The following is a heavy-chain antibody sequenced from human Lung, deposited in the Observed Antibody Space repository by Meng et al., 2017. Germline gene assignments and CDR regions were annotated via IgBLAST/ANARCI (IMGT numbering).Heavy chain of an antibody. Sequence: QVQLVQSGAEVKMPGAPLKASCQAPGHSFTTYGMDWLRQAPGQRLEWMGWINTDNGDTHYSQKFQGRVTITRDTSARKAYMELSSLRSEDTAVYFCARDERGGPYYFDYWGQGTLVTVSS. CDR1: GHSFTTYG. V-gene: IGHV1-3*04. CDR3: ARDERGGPYYFDY. CDR2: INTDNGDT. J-gene: IGHJ4*02.